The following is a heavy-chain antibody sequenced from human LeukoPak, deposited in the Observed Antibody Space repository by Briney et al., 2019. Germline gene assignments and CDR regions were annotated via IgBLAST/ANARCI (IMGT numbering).Heavy chain of an antibody. D-gene: IGHD4/OR15-4a*01. Sequence: GGSLRLSCAASGFTFRTSAMSWVRQAPGKGLQWVSDISGSGDSTSNADSVKGRFSISRDNSKNTLYLQINSLRAEDTAVYYCAKDLGAYRLFQNWGQGTLVTVSS. CDR3: AKDLGAYRLFQN. CDR1: GFTFRTSA. V-gene: IGHV3-23*01. J-gene: IGHJ1*01. CDR2: ISGSGDST.